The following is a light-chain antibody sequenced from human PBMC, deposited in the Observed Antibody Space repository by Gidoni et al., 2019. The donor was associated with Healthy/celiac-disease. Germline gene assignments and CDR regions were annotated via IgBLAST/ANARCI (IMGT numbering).Light chain of an antibody. J-gene: IGKJ4*01. CDR3: QQSYSTPPG. V-gene: IGKV1-39*01. Sequence: DIQMTQSPSSLSASVGDRVTITCRASQSISSYLNWYQQKPGKAPKLLIYAASSWQSGVPSRFSGSGSGTDFTLTISSLQPEDFATYYCQQSYSTPPGFGGGTKVEIK. CDR2: AAS. CDR1: QSISSY.